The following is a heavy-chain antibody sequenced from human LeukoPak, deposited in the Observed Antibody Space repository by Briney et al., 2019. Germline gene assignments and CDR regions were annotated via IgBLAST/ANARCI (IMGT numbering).Heavy chain of an antibody. CDR3: AKSGEYDFWSGYVDY. J-gene: IGHJ4*02. V-gene: IGHV3-23*01. CDR1: GFTFSRYA. Sequence: PGGSLRLSCAASGFTFSRYAMSWVRQAPGKRLEWVSAISGSGGSTYYADSVKGRFTISRDNSRNTLYLQMNSLRAEDTAVYYCAKSGEYDFWSGYVDYWGQGTLVTVSS. CDR2: ISGSGGST. D-gene: IGHD3-3*01.